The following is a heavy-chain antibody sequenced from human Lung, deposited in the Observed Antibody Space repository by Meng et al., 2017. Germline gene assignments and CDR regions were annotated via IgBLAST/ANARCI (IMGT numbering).Heavy chain of an antibody. CDR3: ATRGNPYLNC. CDR1: GGILSTYA. CDR2: INTYNGKT. V-gene: IGHV1-18*04. J-gene: IGHJ4*02. Sequence: QVQLGQSGAEVKTPESSVKVSCKASGGILSTYAVSWIRQAPGQGLEWMGWINTYNGKTDYAQKFQGRITMTTDTFTSTAYMELRNLRSDDTAVYYCATRGNPYLNCWGQGTLVTVSS.